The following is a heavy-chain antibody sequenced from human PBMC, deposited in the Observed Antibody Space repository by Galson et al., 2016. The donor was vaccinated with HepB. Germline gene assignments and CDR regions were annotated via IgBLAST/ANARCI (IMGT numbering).Heavy chain of an antibody. Sequence: SVKVSCKASGYTFTSYGISWVRQAPGQGLEWVGWISVYNGNTEYAQNFQDRVTMTTDTSTSTAYMELRSLRSDDTAVYYCARDTNWFDPWGQGTLVTVSS. J-gene: IGHJ5*02. CDR2: ISVYNGNT. CDR1: GYTFTSYG. V-gene: IGHV1-18*01. CDR3: ARDTNWFDP.